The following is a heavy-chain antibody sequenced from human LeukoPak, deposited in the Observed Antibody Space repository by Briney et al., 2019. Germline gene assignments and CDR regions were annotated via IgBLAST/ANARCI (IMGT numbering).Heavy chain of an antibody. CDR3: AKDRGPYNIVLMVYAVLFDY. V-gene: IGHV3-23*01. D-gene: IGHD2-8*01. J-gene: IGHJ4*02. CDR2: ISGSGGST. CDR1: GFTFSSYA. Sequence: GGSLRLSCAASGFTFSSYAMSWVRQAPGKGLEWVSAISGSGGSTYYADSVKGRFTISRDNSKNTLYLQMNSLRAEDTAVYYCAKDRGPYNIVLMVYAVLFDYWGQGTLVTVSP.